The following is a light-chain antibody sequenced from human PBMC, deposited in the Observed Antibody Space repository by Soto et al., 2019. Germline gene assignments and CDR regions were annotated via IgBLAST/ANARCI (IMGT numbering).Light chain of an antibody. CDR1: QSVNSN. V-gene: IGKV3-11*01. Sequence: EIVLTQSPGTLSLSPGERATLSCRASQSVNSNLAWYQQKPGQAPRLLIYDASNRATGIPVRFSGSGSGTDFTLTISILEPEDFAVYYCQQSRDWPLTFGGGTKVDIK. CDR2: DAS. J-gene: IGKJ4*01. CDR3: QQSRDWPLT.